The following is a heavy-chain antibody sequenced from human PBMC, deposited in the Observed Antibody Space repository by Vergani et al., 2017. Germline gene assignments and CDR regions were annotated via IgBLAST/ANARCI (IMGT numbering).Heavy chain of an antibody. CDR1: GYTFSNYY. CDR3: AKTGSGLRGGNHMSDY. J-gene: IGHJ4*02. CDR2: INPSGGHT. D-gene: IGHD4-23*01. V-gene: IGHV1-46*01. Sequence: QVQVVQSGAEVKKSGASVKVSCKTSGYTFSNYYMHWVRQAPGQGLEWMGIINPSGGHTNYAQKFQGRVTMTSDTSTSTVYMELSSLRAEDTAVYYCAKTGSGLRGGNHMSDYWGQGTLVTVSS.